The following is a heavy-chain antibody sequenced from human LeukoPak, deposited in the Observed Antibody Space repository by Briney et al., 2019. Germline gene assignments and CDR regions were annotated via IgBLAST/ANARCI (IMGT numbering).Heavy chain of an antibody. V-gene: IGHV3-23*01. CDR1: GFTFSSYA. CDR3: AARPGGDYYDSSGYYFDY. CDR2: ISDSGGST. J-gene: IGHJ4*02. D-gene: IGHD3-22*01. Sequence: GGSLRLSCAASGFTFSSYAMSWVRQAPGKGLEWVSTISDSGGSTYYADSVKGRFTISRDNSKNTLYLQMNSLRAEDTAVYYCAARPGGDYYDSSGYYFDYWGQGTLVTVSS.